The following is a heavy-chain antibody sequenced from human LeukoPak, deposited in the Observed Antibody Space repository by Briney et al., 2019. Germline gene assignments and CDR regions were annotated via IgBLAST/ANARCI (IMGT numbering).Heavy chain of an antibody. CDR2: ITHSGTT. CDR3: AREGTSIGYCSGGSCTGFDY. CDR1: GGSFSGYY. D-gene: IGHD2-15*01. V-gene: IGHV4-34*01. Sequence: SETLSLTCAVYGGSFSGYYWSWIRQPPGKGLEWIGEITHSGTTNYNPSLRSRVTLSVDTSKNQFSLKLGSVAAADTAVYYCAREGTSIGYCSGGSCTGFDYWGQGTLVTVSS. J-gene: IGHJ4*02.